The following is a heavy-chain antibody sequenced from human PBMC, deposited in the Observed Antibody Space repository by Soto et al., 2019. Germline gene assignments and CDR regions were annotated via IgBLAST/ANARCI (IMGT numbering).Heavy chain of an antibody. J-gene: IGHJ5*02. CDR3: ARLWFRVGGSYHAKPGGGWFDP. CDR2: IYPGDSDT. CDR1: GYSFTSYW. Sequence: GESLKISCKGSGYSFTSYWIGWVRQMPGKGLEWMGIIYPGDSDTRYSPSFQGQVTISADKSISTAYLQWSSLKASDTAMYYCARLWFRVGGSYHAKPGGGWFDPWGQGTLVTVSS. V-gene: IGHV5-51*01. D-gene: IGHD1-26*01.